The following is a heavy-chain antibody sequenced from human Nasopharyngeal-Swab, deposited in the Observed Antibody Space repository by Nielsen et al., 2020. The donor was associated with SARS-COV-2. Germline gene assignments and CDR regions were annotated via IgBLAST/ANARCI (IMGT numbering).Heavy chain of an antibody. CDR1: GGSFSGYY. Sequence: SETLPLTCAVYGGSFSGYYWSWIRQPPGKGLEWIGEINHSGSTNYNPSLKSRVTISVDTSKNQFSLKLSSVTAADTAVYYCARVIAAALDYWGQGTLVTVSS. V-gene: IGHV4-34*01. D-gene: IGHD6-13*01. CDR2: INHSGST. J-gene: IGHJ4*02. CDR3: ARVIAAALDY.